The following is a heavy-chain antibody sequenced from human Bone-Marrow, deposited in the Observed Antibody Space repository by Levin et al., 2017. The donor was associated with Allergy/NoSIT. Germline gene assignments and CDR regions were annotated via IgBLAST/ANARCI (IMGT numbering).Heavy chain of an antibody. CDR2: VSGGGGTP. D-gene: IGHD3-3*01. J-gene: IGHJ6*03. V-gene: IGHV3-23*01. CDR1: GFIFSDYA. Sequence: SCAASGFIFSDYAMSWVRQVPGKGLEWVSAVSGGGGTPYYAASVKGRFTISRDNSKNTLYLEMYSLRNEDTAVYYCAGGANYDFWSGYFYMDIWGKGTTVIVSS. CDR3: AGGANYDFWSGYFYMDI.